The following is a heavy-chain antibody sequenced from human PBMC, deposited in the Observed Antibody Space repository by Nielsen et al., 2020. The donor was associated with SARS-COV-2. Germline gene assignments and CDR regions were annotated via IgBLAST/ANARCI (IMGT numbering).Heavy chain of an antibody. CDR3: AKEIPVGVEFDY. CDR2: ISYDGSNK. CDR1: GFTFSSYA. D-gene: IGHD1-26*01. V-gene: IGHV3-30*18. J-gene: IGHJ4*01. Sequence: GESLKISCAASGFTFSSYAMAWVRQAPGKGLEWVAVISYDGSNKYYADSVKGRFTISRDNSKNTLYLQMNRLGVEDTALYYCAKEIPVGVEFDYWGHGTRVIVSS.